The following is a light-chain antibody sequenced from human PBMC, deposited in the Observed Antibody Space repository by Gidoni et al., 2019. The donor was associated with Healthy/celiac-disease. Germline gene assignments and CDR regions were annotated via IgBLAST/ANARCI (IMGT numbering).Light chain of an antibody. J-gene: IGKJ1*01. CDR1: PSVSSN. V-gene: IGKV3-15*01. Sequence: EIVMTQSPATLSVSPGERATLSCRASPSVSSNLAWYQQKPGQAPRLLIYGASTRATGSPAGFSGSGSGTEFTLTISSLQSEDFAVYYCQQYNNWPRTFGQGTKVEIK. CDR3: QQYNNWPRT. CDR2: GAS.